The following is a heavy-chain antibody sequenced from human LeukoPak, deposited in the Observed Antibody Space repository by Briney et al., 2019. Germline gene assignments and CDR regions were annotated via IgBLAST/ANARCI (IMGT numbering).Heavy chain of an antibody. V-gene: IGHV3-23*01. J-gene: IGHJ4*02. Sequence: GGSLRLSCAASGCTFISYAMSWVRQAPGKGLWWGSAISGIGGSTYYADSVKGRFTISRDNSKKTLYLQMNSMRAEDTAIYYCAKGGENFDYWGQGTLVTVSS. CDR3: AKGGENFDY. D-gene: IGHD2-21*01. CDR2: ISGIGGST. CDR1: GCTFISYA.